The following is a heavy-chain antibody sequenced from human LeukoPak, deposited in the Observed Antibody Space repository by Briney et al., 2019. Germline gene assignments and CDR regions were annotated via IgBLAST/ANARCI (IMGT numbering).Heavy chain of an antibody. CDR2: INHSGST. J-gene: IGHJ3*02. CDR3: ARVILGDAFDI. V-gene: IGHV4-34*01. Sequence: SETLSLTCAVYGGSFSGYYWSWIRQPPGKGLEWIGEINHSGSTNYNPPLKSRVTISVDTSKNQFSLKLSSVTAADTAVYYCARVILGDAFDIWGQGTMVTVSS. CDR1: GGSFSGYY. D-gene: IGHD2-15*01.